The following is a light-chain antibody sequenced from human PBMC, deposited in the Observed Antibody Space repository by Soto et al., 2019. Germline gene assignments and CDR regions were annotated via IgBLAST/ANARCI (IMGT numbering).Light chain of an antibody. CDR2: EVS. V-gene: IGLV2-14*01. CDR3: SSYTSSSTGAVV. CDR1: SRDVGGYNY. Sequence: QSALTQPASVSGSPGQSITISCTGTSRDVGGYNYVSWYQQHPGKAPKLMIYEVSNRPSGVSNRCSGSKSGNTASLTISGLQAEDEADYSCSSYTSSSTGAVVFGGGTKLTVL. J-gene: IGLJ2*01.